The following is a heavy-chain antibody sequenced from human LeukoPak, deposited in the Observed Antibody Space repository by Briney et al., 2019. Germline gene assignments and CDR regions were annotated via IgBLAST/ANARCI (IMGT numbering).Heavy chain of an antibody. J-gene: IGHJ4*02. CDR2: TYNRSKWYN. Sequence: SQTLSLTCAISGDSVSSNSAAWNWIRQSPSRGLEWLGRTYNRSKWYNDYAASVKSRITFNPDTSNNQFSLQLISVTPEDTAVYYCARGWSFDCWGQGTLVTVSS. CDR1: GDSVSSNSAA. CDR3: ARGWSFDC. V-gene: IGHV6-1*01. D-gene: IGHD6-19*01.